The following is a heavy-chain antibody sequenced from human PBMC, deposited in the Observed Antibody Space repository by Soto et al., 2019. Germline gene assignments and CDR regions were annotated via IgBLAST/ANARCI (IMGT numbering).Heavy chain of an antibody. V-gene: IGHV1-18*01. Sequence: QVKLVQSGTEVEKPGASMKVSCKASGYSFATSGISWVRQAPGQGLEWMGWISAYNGNTNYDQKLQDRIIMTTDTSTSTAYLELRSLRSDDTAVYYCARAGQYYDSSGYADWGQGTLVTVSS. CDR2: ISAYNGNT. D-gene: IGHD3-22*01. CDR3: ARAGQYYDSSGYAD. J-gene: IGHJ4*02. CDR1: GYSFATSG.